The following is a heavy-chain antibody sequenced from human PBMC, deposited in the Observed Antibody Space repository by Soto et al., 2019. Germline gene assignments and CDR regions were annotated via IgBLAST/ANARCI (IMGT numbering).Heavy chain of an antibody. Sequence: SETLSLTCTVSGGSISSGGYYWSWIRQHPGKGLEWIGYIYYSGSTYYNPSLKSRVTISVDTSKNQFSLKLSSVTAADTAVYYCASYYDGSGYYYFDYWGQGTLVTVSS. D-gene: IGHD3-22*01. CDR3: ASYYDGSGYYYFDY. V-gene: IGHV4-31*03. J-gene: IGHJ4*02. CDR2: IYYSGST. CDR1: GGSISSGGYY.